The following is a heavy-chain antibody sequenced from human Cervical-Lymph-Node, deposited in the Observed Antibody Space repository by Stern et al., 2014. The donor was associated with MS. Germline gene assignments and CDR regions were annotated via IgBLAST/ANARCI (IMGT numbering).Heavy chain of an antibody. CDR1: GYTFTNYH. D-gene: IGHD3-10*01. CDR3: GRGGTVTTVGY. V-gene: IGHV1-2*02. CDR2: INTNSGGT. J-gene: IGHJ4*02. Sequence: VQLVQSGPEMKKPGASVKVSCKASGYTFTNYHIHWVRQAPGQGLEWVGWINTNSGGTNYAQKFQDRVTITRDTSITTAYLEVRRLTSDDTAVYYCGRGGTVTTVGYWGQGTLVTVSS.